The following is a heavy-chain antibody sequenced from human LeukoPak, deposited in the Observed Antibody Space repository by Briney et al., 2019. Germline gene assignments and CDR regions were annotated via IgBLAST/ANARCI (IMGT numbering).Heavy chain of an antibody. CDR1: GYTFTSYA. J-gene: IGHJ6*04. CDR2: INAGNGNT. CDR3: ARLVVPAAPGYYYGMDV. D-gene: IGHD2-2*01. Sequence: SVKVSCKASGYTFTSYAMHWVRQAPGQRLEWMGWINAGNGNTKYSQKFQGRVTITRDTSASTAYMELSSLRSEDTAVYYCARLVVPAAPGYYYGMDVWGKGTTVTVSS. V-gene: IGHV1-3*01.